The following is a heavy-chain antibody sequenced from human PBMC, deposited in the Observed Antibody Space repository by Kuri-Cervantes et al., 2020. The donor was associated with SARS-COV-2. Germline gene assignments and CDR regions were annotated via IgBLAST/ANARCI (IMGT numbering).Heavy chain of an antibody. D-gene: IGHD3-16*02. Sequence: SETLSLTCTVSGGSISSSSYYWGWIRQPPGKGLEWIGSIYYSGSTYYNPSLKSRVTISVDTSKNQSSLKLSSVTAADTAVYYCARLSPPKDAFDIWGQGTMVTVSS. CDR3: ARLSPPKDAFDI. CDR1: GGSISSSSYY. V-gene: IGHV4-39*01. J-gene: IGHJ3*02. CDR2: IYYSGST.